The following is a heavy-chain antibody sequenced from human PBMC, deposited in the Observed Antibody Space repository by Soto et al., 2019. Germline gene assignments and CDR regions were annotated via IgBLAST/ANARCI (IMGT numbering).Heavy chain of an antibody. CDR2: ISGSGDST. Sequence: EVRLLESGGGLVQPGGSLRLSCAASGFTFSVYAMSWVRQAPGKGLEWVSGISGSGDSTHYADSVKGRFTVSRDNSKSRRYRQTNSLRAEDTAIYYCAKALYGGFTYWGQGTLVTVSS. D-gene: IGHD3-10*01. J-gene: IGHJ4*02. CDR1: GFTFSVYA. V-gene: IGHV3-23*01. CDR3: AKALYGGFTY.